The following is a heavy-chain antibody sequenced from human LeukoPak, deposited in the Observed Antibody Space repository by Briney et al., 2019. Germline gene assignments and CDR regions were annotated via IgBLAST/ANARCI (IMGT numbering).Heavy chain of an antibody. CDR1: GGSVSSGTYY. D-gene: IGHD5-18*01. CDR3: ARVNPSTYSYGYVSFDY. Sequence: SETLSLTCTVSGGSVSSGTYYWSWIRQPPGKGLEWIGYIYYSGSTNYNPSLKSRVTISVDTSKDQFSLKLSSVTAADTAVYYCARVNPSTYSYGYVSFDYWGQGTLVTVSS. CDR2: IYYSGST. V-gene: IGHV4-61*01. J-gene: IGHJ4*02.